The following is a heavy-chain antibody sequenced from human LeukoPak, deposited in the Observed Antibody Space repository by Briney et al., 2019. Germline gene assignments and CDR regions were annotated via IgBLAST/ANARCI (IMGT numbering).Heavy chain of an antibody. CDR2: ISWNSGSI. Sequence: GGSLRLSCAASGFTFDDYAMHWVRQAPGKGLEWVSGISWNSGSIGYADSVKSRFTISRDNAENSLYLQMNRLRAEDIASYYCAIRPDGYVKGNWFDPWARETVVTLSS. CDR3: AIRPDGYVKGNWFDP. V-gene: IGHV3-9*03. CDR1: GFTFDDYA. D-gene: IGHD5-12*01. J-gene: IGHJ5*02.